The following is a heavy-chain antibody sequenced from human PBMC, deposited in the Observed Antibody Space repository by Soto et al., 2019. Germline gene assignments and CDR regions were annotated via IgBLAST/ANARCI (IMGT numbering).Heavy chain of an antibody. Sequence: EVQLVESGGGLVQPGGSLRLSCAASGFTFSSYWMSWVHQAPGKGLEWVANLKQDGSEKYYVDSVKGRFTISRDNAKNSLYLQMNSLRAEDTAVYYCARDRLVGATDAFDIWGQGTMVTVSS. J-gene: IGHJ3*02. CDR2: LKQDGSEK. V-gene: IGHV3-7*01. CDR3: ARDRLVGATDAFDI. D-gene: IGHD1-26*01. CDR1: GFTFSSYW.